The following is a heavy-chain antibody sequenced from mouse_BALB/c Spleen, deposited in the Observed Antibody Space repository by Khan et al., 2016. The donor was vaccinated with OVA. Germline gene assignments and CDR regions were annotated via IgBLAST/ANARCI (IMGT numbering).Heavy chain of an antibody. CDR3: ARRAYYANWDFDV. J-gene: IGHJ1*01. CDR1: GYSITSDYA. V-gene: IGHV3-2*02. Sequence: EVELVESGPGLVKPSQSLSLTCTVTGYSITSDYAWNWIRQFPGNKLEWMGYISYSGSTSYNPSLKSRISITRDTSKNQFFLQLNSVTTGDTATDYCARRAYYANWDFDVGGAGTTVTVSS. CDR2: ISYSGST. D-gene: IGHD1-1*02.